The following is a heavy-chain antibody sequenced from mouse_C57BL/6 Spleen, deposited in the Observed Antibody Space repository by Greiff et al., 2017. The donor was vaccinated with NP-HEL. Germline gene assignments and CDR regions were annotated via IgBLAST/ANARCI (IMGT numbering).Heavy chain of an antibody. J-gene: IGHJ3*01. D-gene: IGHD2-4*01. Sequence: QVTLKVSGAELVRPGASVTLSCKASGYTFTDYEMHWVKQTPVHGLEWIGAIDPETGGTAYNQKFKGKAILTADKSSSTAYMELRSLTSEDSAVYYCTRDDYDGGFAYWGQGTLVTVSA. CDR3: TRDDYDGGFAY. CDR2: IDPETGGT. CDR1: GYTFTDYE. V-gene: IGHV1-15*01.